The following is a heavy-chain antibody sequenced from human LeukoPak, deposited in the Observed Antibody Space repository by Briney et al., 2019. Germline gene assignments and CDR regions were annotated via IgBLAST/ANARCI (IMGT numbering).Heavy chain of an antibody. J-gene: IGHJ4*02. D-gene: IGHD3-22*01. CDR3: ARDGYYYDSSGYFCY. Sequence: GASVKVSCKASGYTFTGYYMHWVGQAPGQGLEWMGWINPNSGGTNYAQKFQGRVTMTRDTSISTAYMELSRLRSDDTAVYYCARDGYYYDSSGYFCYWGQGTLVTVSS. V-gene: IGHV1-2*02. CDR2: INPNSGGT. CDR1: GYTFTGYY.